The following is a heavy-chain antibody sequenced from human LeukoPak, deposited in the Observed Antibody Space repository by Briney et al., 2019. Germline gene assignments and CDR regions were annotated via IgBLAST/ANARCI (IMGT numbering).Heavy chain of an antibody. D-gene: IGHD1-26*01. CDR3: ARAEGKWELLRNYYYYMDV. CDR2: MNHNGGT. J-gene: IGHJ6*03. Sequence: SETLSLTCAIYGGSISGYYWSWIRQPPGKGLEWIGEMNHNGGTNYNPSLKSRVTISVDTSKNQFSLKLSSVTAADTAVYYCARAEGKWELLRNYYYYMDVWGKGTTVTVSS. V-gene: IGHV4-34*01. CDR1: GGSISGYY.